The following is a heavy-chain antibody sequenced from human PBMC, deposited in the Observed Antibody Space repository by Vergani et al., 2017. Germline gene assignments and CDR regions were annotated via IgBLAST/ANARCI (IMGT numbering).Heavy chain of an antibody. CDR2: INPTTGNP. V-gene: IGHV7-4-1*01. J-gene: IGHJ4*02. D-gene: IGHD6-19*01. CDR1: GYSFNNYA. CDR3: ARAKRGRLAVGATDS. Sequence: QEQLVQSGSELKKPGASVKVSCKASGYSFNNYAIHWVRQAPGQGLEWMGWINPTTGNPTYARAFTGRFVFSLDTSISTAYLQIGSLKAEDTAVNFCARAKRGRLAVGATDSWGQGTLLTVSS.